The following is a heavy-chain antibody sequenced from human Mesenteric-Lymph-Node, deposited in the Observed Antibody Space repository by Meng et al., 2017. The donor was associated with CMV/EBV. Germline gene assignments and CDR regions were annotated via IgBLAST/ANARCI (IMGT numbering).Heavy chain of an antibody. J-gene: IGHJ4*02. Sequence: SISSGGYYWSWIRQHPGKGLEWIGYIYYSGSTYYNPSLKSRVTISVDTSKNRFSLKLSSVTAADTAVYYCARVTGDYESGSYHLFDYWGQGTLVTVSS. CDR3: ARVTGDYESGSYHLFDY. D-gene: IGHD1-26*01. V-gene: IGHV4-31*02. CDR1: SISSGGYY. CDR2: IYYSGST.